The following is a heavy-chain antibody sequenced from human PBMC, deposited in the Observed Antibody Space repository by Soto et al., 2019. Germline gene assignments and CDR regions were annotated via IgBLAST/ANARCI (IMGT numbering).Heavy chain of an antibody. CDR3: ARDQWLKVPAVVGDKFDS. D-gene: IGHD6-19*01. V-gene: IGHV1-18*04. Sequence: ASVTVSFQGSGHTYTGYGVTWVRPDPGQGLERMGWISAYNGDTKYARKYQDRITLTKDKSTRTVYMELTSLRSDDTAVYYCARDQWLKVPAVVGDKFDSWGQGTLVTVSA. CDR2: ISAYNGDT. J-gene: IGHJ5*01. CDR1: GHTYTGYG.